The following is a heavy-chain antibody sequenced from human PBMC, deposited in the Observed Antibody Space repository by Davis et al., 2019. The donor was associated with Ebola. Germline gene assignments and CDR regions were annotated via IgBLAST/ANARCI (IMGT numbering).Heavy chain of an antibody. D-gene: IGHD4-17*01. V-gene: IGHV3-21*04. CDR1: GFTFSSYS. J-gene: IGHJ4*02. Sequence: GESLKISCAASGFTFSSYSMNWVCQAPGKGLEWVSSISSSSSYIYYADSVKGRFTISRDNAKNSLYLQMNSLKTEDTAVYYCTSTLDGDYVDYWGQGTLVTVSS. CDR3: TSTLDGDYVDY. CDR2: ISSSSSYI.